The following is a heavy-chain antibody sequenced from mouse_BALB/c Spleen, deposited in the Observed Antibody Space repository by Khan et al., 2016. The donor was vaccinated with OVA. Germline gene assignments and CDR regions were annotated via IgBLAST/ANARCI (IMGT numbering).Heavy chain of an antibody. D-gene: IGHD1-1*01. J-gene: IGHJ4*01. Sequence: EVQLQESGPGLVKPSQSLSLTCTVTGYSITSAYAWSWIRQFPGNKLEWMGYISYSGSTSYNPSLTSRISITRDTSKNQFFLQLHSVTTDDSATYYCGRQNYYGYAMDYWGQGTSVTVSS. CDR1: GYSITSAYA. V-gene: IGHV3-2*02. CDR2: ISYSGST. CDR3: GRQNYYGYAMDY.